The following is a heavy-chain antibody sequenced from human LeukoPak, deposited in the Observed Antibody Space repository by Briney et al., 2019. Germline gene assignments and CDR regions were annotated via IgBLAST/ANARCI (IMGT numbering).Heavy chain of an antibody. D-gene: IGHD2-21*01. CDR2: IYSGGST. J-gene: IGHJ4*02. CDR3: ARNIPVTRWGY. Sequence: GGSLRLSCAASGFTFTTYAMSWVRQAPGKGLEWVSVIYSGGSTYYADSVKGRFTISRDNSKNTVYLQMNSLRAKDTAVYYCARNIPVTRWGYWGQGTLVTVSS. V-gene: IGHV3-66*01. CDR1: GFTFTTYA.